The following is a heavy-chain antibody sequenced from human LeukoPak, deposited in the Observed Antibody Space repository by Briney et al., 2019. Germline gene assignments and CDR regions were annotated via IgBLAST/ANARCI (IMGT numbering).Heavy chain of an antibody. CDR2: INHSGST. CDR3: ARGSDSSGYYSPVDY. V-gene: IGHV4-34*01. J-gene: IGHJ4*02. D-gene: IGHD3-22*01. CDR1: GGSFSGHY. Sequence: PSETLSLTCGVYGGSFSGHYWSWIRQPPGKGLEWIGEINHSGSTNYSPSLESRVTMSVDTSENQFSLKLSSVTAADTAVYYCARGSDSSGYYSPVDYWGQGTLVTVSS.